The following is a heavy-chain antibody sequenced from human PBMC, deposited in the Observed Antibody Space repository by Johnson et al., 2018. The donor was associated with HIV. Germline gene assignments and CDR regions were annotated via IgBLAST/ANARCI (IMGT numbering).Heavy chain of an antibody. CDR2: INSDGSST. D-gene: IGHD3-22*01. J-gene: IGHJ3*02. V-gene: IGHV3-74*01. CDR3: AKEPVVVIHAGGAFDI. CDR1: GFTFSSYW. Sequence: VQLVESGGGLVQPGGSLRLSCAASGFTFSSYWMHWVRQAPGKGLVWVSRINSDGSSTSYADSVKGRFTISRDNAKNTLFLQMNSLRAEDTAVYYCAKEPVVVIHAGGAFDIWGQGTMVTVSS.